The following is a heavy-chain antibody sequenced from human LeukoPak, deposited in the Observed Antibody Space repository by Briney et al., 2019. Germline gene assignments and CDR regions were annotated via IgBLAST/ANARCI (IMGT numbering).Heavy chain of an antibody. CDR2: IYSDGRT. D-gene: IGHD3-10*01. CDR3: ARDRSQEFDP. V-gene: IGHV3-53*05. Sequence: GGSLRLSCTASGLSVSTNYMSWVRQAPGKGLEWVSFIYSDGRTDYADSVKGRFTISRDNSKNTLYLQMNRLRADDTAVYYCARDRSQEFDPWGQGTLVTVSS. J-gene: IGHJ5*02. CDR1: GLSVSTNY.